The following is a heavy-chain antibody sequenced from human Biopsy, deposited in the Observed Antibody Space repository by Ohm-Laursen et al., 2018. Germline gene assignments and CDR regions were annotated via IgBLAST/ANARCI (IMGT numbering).Heavy chain of an antibody. CDR3: ARVPLPGIGAAYQGRFLYGMDV. CDR1: GGSFNGYF. J-gene: IGHJ6*02. Sequence: PGTLSLTWAVYGGSFNGYFWSWIRQPPGKGLEWIGDITQSGSTNYSPSLKSRVTISVDTAKKQFSLSLRSVTAADTAVYYCARVPLPGIGAAYQGRFLYGMDVWGQGTTVSVSS. CDR2: ITQSGST. D-gene: IGHD6-13*01. V-gene: IGHV4-34*01.